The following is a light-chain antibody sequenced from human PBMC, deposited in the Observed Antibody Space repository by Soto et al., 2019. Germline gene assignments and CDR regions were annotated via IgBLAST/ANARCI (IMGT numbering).Light chain of an antibody. Sequence: DIQMTQSPSSLSASVGDRVTTTCRASQGISNYLAWYQQKPGKVPKLLIYAASTLQSGVQSRFSGSGSGTDFTLTIRSLQPEDVATYYCKKYNSAPLTFGGGTRLEIK. J-gene: IGKJ5*01. V-gene: IGKV1-27*01. CDR1: QGISNY. CDR2: AAS. CDR3: KKYNSAPLT.